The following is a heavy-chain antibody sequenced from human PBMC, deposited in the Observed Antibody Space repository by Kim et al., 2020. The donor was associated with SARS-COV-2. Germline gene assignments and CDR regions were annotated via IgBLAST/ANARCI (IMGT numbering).Heavy chain of an antibody. CDR1: GFTFGIYA. D-gene: IGHD6-25*01. CDR3: ARGPGTAAAGTAHFDS. J-gene: IGHJ5*01. V-gene: IGHV3-23*01. CDR2: IGGIDGDT. Sequence: GGSLRLSCTASGFTFGIYAMRWVRQAPGEGLEWVSTIGGIDGDTFYAGSVRGRFTISRDNSKNTLYLQMTGMRIEDTAMYYCARGPGTAAAGTAHFDSWGEGTLVTVPS.